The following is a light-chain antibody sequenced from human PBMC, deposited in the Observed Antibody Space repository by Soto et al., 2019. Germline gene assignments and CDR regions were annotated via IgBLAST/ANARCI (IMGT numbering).Light chain of an antibody. J-gene: IGLJ2*01. Sequence: QSALTQPASVSGSPGQSINISCTGSSSDVGGYNYVSWYQQNPGKAPKLMIYEVSDRPSGVSNRFSGSKSGNTASLTISGLQTEDEAHYYCSSCTSSIVVFGGGTMLTVL. CDR3: SSCTSSIVV. CDR2: EVS. V-gene: IGLV2-14*01. CDR1: SSDVGGYNY.